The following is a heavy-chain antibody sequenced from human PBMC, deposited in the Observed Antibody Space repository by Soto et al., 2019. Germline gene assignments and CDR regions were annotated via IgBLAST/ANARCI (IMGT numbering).Heavy chain of an antibody. CDR1: RYSFAGYW. V-gene: IGHV5-10-1*01. CDR2: IDPSDSQT. CDR3: ARQIYDSDTGPNFQYYFDS. Sequence: GESLKISCKGCRYSFAGYWITWVRQKPGKGLEWMGRIDPSDSQTYYSPSFRGHVTISATKSITTVFLQWSSLRASDTAMYYCARQIYDSDTGPNFQYYFDSWGQGTPVTVSS. J-gene: IGHJ4*02. D-gene: IGHD3-22*01.